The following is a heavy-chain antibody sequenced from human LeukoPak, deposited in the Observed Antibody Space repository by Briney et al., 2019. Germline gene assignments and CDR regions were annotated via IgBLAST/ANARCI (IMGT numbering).Heavy chain of an antibody. CDR2: IYYSGST. CDR3: ARGGRQLWWMNWFDP. J-gene: IGHJ5*02. Sequence: SETLSLTCTVSGDSMSSYYWSWLRQPPGKGLEWIGYIYYSGSTNYNPSLKSRVTISVDTSKNQFSLKLSSVTAADTAVYYCARGGRQLWWMNWFDPWGQGTLVTVSS. D-gene: IGHD5-18*01. V-gene: IGHV4-59*01. CDR1: GDSMSSYY.